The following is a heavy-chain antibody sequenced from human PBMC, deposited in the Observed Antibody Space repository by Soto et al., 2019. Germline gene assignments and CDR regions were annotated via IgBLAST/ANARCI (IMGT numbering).Heavy chain of an antibody. CDR3: ARGGVVPAAMTGYCSGGSCYSGDAFDS. CDR2: IRGSGGST. J-gene: IGHJ3*02. D-gene: IGHD2-15*01. CDR1: GFTFSSYA. Sequence: EVQLLESGGGLVQPGGSLRLSCAASGFTFSSYAMSWVRQAPGKGLEWVSAIRGSGGSTYYADSVKCRFTISRDMSKSTLYLKINSLSAEDTAVYYCARGGVVPAAMTGYCSGGSCYSGDAFDSWGRVKMVTVSS. V-gene: IGHV3-23*01.